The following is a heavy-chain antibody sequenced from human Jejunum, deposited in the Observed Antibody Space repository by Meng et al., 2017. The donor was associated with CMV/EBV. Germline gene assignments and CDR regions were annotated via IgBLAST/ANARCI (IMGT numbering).Heavy chain of an antibody. CDR1: SISRGGYY. J-gene: IGHJ4*02. CDR3: ARDSDYVWGSYRYRYLDY. V-gene: IGHV4-30-4*01. CDR2: ISYGGST. D-gene: IGHD3-16*02. Sequence: SISRGGYYWSWIRQPPGKRLEWIGHISYGGSTYYNPSLKSRLTISVDTSNSQFSLRLSSVTAADTAVYYCARDSDYVWGSYRYRYLDYWGQGTLVTVSS.